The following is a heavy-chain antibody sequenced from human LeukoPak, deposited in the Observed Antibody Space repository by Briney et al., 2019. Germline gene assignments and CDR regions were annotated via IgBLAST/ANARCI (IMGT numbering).Heavy chain of an antibody. J-gene: IGHJ6*02. CDR1: GGTFSSYA. CDR2: IIPIFGTA. V-gene: IGHV1-69*13. D-gene: IGHD5-18*01. Sequence: ASVKVSCKASGGTFSSYAISWVRQGPGQGLEWMGGIIPIFGTANYAQKFQGRVTITADESTSTAYMELSSLRSEDTAVYYCAISGYSYGYNYGMDVWGQGTTVTVSS. CDR3: AISGYSYGYNYGMDV.